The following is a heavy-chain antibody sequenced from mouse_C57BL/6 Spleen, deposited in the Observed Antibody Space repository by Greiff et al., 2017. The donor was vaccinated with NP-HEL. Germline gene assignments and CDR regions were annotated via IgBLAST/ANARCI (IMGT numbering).Heavy chain of an antibody. CDR1: GYAFTNYL. D-gene: IGHD4-1*01. CDR3: ARWLTGTMDY. V-gene: IGHV1-54*01. J-gene: IGHJ4*01. Sequence: VQLQQSGAELVRPGTSVKVSCKASGYAFTNYLIEWVKQRPGQGLEWIGVINPGSGGTNYNEKFKGKATLTADKSSSTAYMQLSSLTSEDSAVYFCARWLTGTMDYWGQGTSVTVSS. CDR2: INPGSGGT.